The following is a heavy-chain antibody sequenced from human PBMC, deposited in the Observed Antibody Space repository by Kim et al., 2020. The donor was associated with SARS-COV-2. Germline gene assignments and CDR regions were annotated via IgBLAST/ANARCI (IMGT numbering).Heavy chain of an antibody. V-gene: IGHV1-18*01. D-gene: IGHD3-22*01. CDR3: ARGITMIVEYYFDY. Sequence: AQKRHGRVTRTTDTSTSTAYMELRSLRSDDTAVYYCARGITMIVEYYFDYWGQGTLVTVSS. J-gene: IGHJ4*02.